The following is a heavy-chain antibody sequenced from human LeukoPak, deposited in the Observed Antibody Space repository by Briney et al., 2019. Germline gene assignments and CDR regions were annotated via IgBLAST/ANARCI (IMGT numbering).Heavy chain of an antibody. CDR2: IYSGGST. D-gene: IGHD2-15*01. CDR3: ARSTRRYFDY. V-gene: IGHV3-53*01. J-gene: IGHJ4*02. CDR1: GFTVSSNY. Sequence: AGSLRLSSAASGFTVSSNYMSWVRQAPGKGLEWVSVIYSGGSTYYADSVKGRFTISRDNSKNTLYLQMNSLRAEDTAVYYCARSTRRYFDYWGQGTLVTVSS.